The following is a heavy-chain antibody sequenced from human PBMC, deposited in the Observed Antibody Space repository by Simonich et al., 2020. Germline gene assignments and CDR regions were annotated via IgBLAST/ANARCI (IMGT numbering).Heavy chain of an antibody. CDR3: ARARLYSSSHAFDI. D-gene: IGHD6-6*01. CDR2: INPNSVGT. J-gene: IGHJ3*02. V-gene: IGHV1-2*02. Sequence: QVQLVQSGAEVKKPGASVKVSCKASGYTFTGYYMNGVRQAPGQGLEWMGWINPNSVGTNYAQKFQGRVTMTRDTSSSTAYMELSRLRSDDTAVYYCARARLYSSSHAFDIWGQGTMVTVSS. CDR1: GYTFTGYY.